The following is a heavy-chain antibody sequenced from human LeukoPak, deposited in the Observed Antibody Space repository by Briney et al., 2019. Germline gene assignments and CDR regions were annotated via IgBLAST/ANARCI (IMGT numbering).Heavy chain of an antibody. CDR2: IKQDGSEK. D-gene: IGHD1-26*01. Sequence: GSLRPSCAASGFTFSSYWMSWVRQAPGKGLEWVANIKQDGSEKYYVDSVKGRFTISRDKAKNSLYLQMNSLRAEDTAVYYCARESIGPVWFDLWGQGTLVTVSS. J-gene: IGHJ5*02. CDR1: GFTFSSYW. V-gene: IGHV3-7*03. CDR3: ARESIGPVWFDL.